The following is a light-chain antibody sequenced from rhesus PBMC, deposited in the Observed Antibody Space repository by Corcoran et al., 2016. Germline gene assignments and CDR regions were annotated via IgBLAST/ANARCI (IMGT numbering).Light chain of an antibody. Sequence: DIQMTQSPSSLSALAGDRVTIPCRASQGISTWLAWYHQKPGKAPKFLIYRASNLETGVPSRFSGIGAGTDFTLTISSLQPEDFATYYCLQYSSSTYSFGQGTKVEIK. J-gene: IGKJ2*01. CDR3: LQYSSSTYS. V-gene: IGKV1-69*01. CDR1: QGISTW. CDR2: RAS.